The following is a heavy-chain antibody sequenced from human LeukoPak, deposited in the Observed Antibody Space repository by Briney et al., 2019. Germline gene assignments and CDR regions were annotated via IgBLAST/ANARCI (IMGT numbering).Heavy chain of an antibody. D-gene: IGHD2-2*01. CDR1: GYTFTGYY. CDR2: INPNSGGT. Sequence: ASVKVSCKASGYTFTGYYMHWVRQAPGQGLEWMGWINPNSGGTNYAQKFQGRLTMTRDTSISTAYMELSRLRSDDTAVYYCARVRGDIVVVPGTYYYYYMDVWGKGTTVTVSS. J-gene: IGHJ6*03. V-gene: IGHV1-2*02. CDR3: ARVRGDIVVVPGTYYYYYMDV.